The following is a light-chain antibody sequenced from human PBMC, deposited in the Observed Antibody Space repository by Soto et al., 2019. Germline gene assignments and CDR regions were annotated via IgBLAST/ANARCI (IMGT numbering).Light chain of an antibody. Sequence: EIVLTQSPGTLSLSPGERATLSCRASQSVSSSYLAWYQQKVGQAPRLLIYGASSRATGIPDRFSGSGSGTDFTLTISRLEPEDFAVYYCQQYGTSPITFGQGTRLEMK. J-gene: IGKJ5*01. CDR2: GAS. CDR1: QSVSSSY. V-gene: IGKV3-20*01. CDR3: QQYGTSPIT.